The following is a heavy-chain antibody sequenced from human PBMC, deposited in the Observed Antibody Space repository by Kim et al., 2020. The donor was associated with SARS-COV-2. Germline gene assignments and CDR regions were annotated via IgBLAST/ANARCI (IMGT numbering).Heavy chain of an antibody. CDR3: ARAYYDFWSGYHYGMDV. D-gene: IGHD3-3*01. J-gene: IGHJ6*02. Sequence: GGSLRLSCAASGFTFSDYYMSRIRQAPGKGLEWVSYISSSGSTIYYADSVKGRFTISRDNAKNSLYLQMNSLRAEDTAVYYCARAYYDFWSGYHYGMDVWGQGTTVTVSS. V-gene: IGHV3-11*01. CDR1: GFTFSDYY. CDR2: ISSSGSTI.